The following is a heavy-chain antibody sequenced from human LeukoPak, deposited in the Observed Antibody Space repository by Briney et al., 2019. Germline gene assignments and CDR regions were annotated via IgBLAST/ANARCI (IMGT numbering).Heavy chain of an antibody. J-gene: IGHJ4*02. CDR2: ISTSSSYI. CDR1: GGSISNYY. V-gene: IGHV3-11*06. CDR3: ARIGTDYYDSSGPLDY. D-gene: IGHD3-22*01. Sequence: LSLTCTVSGGSISNYYWSWIRQAPGKGLEWVSYISTSSSYIYYADSVKGRFTISRDNAKNSLYLQMHSLRAEDTAVYYRARIGTDYYDSSGPLDYWGQGTLVTVSS.